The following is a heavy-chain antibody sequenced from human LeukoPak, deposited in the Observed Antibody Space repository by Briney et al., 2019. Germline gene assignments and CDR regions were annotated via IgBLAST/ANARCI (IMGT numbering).Heavy chain of an antibody. CDR3: ARGPVRRVATITALRLWWGHGFDY. D-gene: IGHD5-12*01. V-gene: IGHV4-34*01. CDR1: GGSFSGYY. Sequence: SETLSLTCAVYGGSFSGYYWSWIRQPPGKGLEWIGEINHSGSTNYNPSLKSRVTISVDTSKNQFSLKLSSVTAADTAVYYCARGPVRRVATITALRLWWGHGFDYWGQGTLVTVSS. CDR2: INHSGST. J-gene: IGHJ4*02.